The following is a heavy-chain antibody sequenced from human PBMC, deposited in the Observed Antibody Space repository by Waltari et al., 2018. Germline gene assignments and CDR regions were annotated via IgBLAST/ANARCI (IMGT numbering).Heavy chain of an antibody. CDR1: GYSISSGYY. D-gene: IGHD2-15*01. V-gene: IGHV4-38-2*01. CDR2: IYHSGST. Sequence: QVQLQESGPGLVKPSETLSLTCAVSGYSISSGYYWGWIRQPPGKGLEWIGSIYHSGSTYYNPSLKSRVTISVDTSKNQFSLKLSSVTAADTAVYYCASEVGGSFCWGQGTLVIVSS. CDR3: ASEVGGSFC. J-gene: IGHJ4*02.